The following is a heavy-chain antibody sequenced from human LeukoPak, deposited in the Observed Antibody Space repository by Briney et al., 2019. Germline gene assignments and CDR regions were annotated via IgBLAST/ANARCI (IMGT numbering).Heavy chain of an antibody. V-gene: IGHV3-7*01. J-gene: IGHJ4*02. CDR2: IKTDGSET. D-gene: IGHD2-15*01. CDR1: GFSFSNYW. Sequence: GGSLRLSCAASGFSFSNYWMGWVRQAPGKGLACVANIKTDGSETYYVDSVKGRFTISRDNAKNSLFLQMNSLRAEDTAVYYCARDYCIDGCPPGYWGQGTRVIVSP. CDR3: ARDYCIDGCPPGY.